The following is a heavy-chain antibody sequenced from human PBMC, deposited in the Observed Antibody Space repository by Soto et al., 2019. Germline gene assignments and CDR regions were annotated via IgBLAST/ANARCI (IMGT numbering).Heavy chain of an antibody. V-gene: IGHV5-51*01. CDR1: GYRFTSYW. J-gene: IGHJ5*02. D-gene: IGHD3-22*01. CDR2: IFPSYSDT. CDR3: ARKDKSGYFNWFDP. Sequence: GESLKISCRTSGYRFTSYWIAWVRQMPGKVLEWMGIIFPSYSDTRYSPSFQGQVTISDDRSTSTVFLQWASLKASDTAVYFCARKDKSGYFNWFDPWGQGTLVTVSS.